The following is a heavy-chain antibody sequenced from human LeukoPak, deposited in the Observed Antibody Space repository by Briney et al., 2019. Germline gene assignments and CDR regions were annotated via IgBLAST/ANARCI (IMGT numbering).Heavy chain of an antibody. D-gene: IGHD2-15*01. J-gene: IGHJ5*02. V-gene: IGHV1-8*01. CDR3: ARDGECSGGSCYSWFDP. Sequence: ASVKVSCRASGYTFTSYDINWVRQATGQGLEWMGWMNPNSGNTGYAQKFQGRVTMTRNTSISTAYMELSSLRSEDTAVYYCARDGECSGGSCYSWFDPWGQGTLVTVSS. CDR1: GYTFTSYD. CDR2: MNPNSGNT.